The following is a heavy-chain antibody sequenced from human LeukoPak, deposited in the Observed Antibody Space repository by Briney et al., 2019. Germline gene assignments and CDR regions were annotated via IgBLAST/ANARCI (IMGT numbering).Heavy chain of an antibody. CDR3: ARAYYYDSSGYLSHDAFDI. CDR2: IYYSGST. D-gene: IGHD3-22*01. J-gene: IGHJ3*02. V-gene: IGHV4-39*01. Sequence: SETLSLTCTVSGGSISSSSYYWGWLRQPPGTGVEGIGSIYYSGSTYDNPSHKSRVTISVDTSKTQFSLKLNSVTAADTALYYCARAYYYDSSGYLSHDAFDIWGQGTMVTVSS. CDR1: GGSISSSSYY.